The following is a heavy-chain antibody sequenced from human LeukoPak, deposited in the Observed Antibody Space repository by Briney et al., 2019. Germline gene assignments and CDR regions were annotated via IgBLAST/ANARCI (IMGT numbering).Heavy chain of an antibody. Sequence: GSLRLSCAASGFTFSSYSMNWVRQAPGKGLEWVSSISSSSSYIYYADSVKGRFTISRDNSKNTLYLQMNSLRAEDTAVYYCARESLSKYYYGSGSYYIYYYYGMDVWGKGTTVTVSS. CDR1: GFTFSSYS. J-gene: IGHJ6*04. V-gene: IGHV3-21*01. CDR3: ARESLSKYYYGSGSYYIYYYYGMDV. CDR2: ISSSSSYI. D-gene: IGHD3-10*01.